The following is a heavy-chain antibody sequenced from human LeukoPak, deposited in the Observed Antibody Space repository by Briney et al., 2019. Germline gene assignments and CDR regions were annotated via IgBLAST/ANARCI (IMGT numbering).Heavy chain of an antibody. D-gene: IGHD3-22*01. Sequence: QPGGSLRLSCAASGFTFSSYWMHWVRQAPGKGLVWVSRINTDGSSTSYADSVKGRFTISRDNAKNTLYLQMNSLRAEDTAVYYCATNRDYYDSSGYSFWGQGTLVTDTS. CDR2: INTDGSST. V-gene: IGHV3-74*01. J-gene: IGHJ4*02. CDR3: ATNRDYYDSSGYSF. CDR1: GFTFSSYW.